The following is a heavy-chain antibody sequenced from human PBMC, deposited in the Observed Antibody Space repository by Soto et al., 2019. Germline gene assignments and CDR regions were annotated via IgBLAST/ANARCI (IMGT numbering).Heavy chain of an antibody. CDR2: IYYSGST. CDR1: GGSISSGGYY. CDR3: SRHDCSGGSCYYYGMDV. Sequence: PSETLSLTCTVSGGSISSGGYYWSWIRQHPGKGLEWIGYIYYSGSTYYNPSLKSRVTISVDTSKSQFSLKLNSVTAADTALYYCSRHDCSGGSCYYYGMDVWGQGTTVTVSS. V-gene: IGHV4-31*03. J-gene: IGHJ6*02. D-gene: IGHD2-15*01.